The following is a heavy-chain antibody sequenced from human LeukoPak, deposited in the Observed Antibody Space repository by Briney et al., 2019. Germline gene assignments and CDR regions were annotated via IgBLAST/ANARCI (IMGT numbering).Heavy chain of an antibody. V-gene: IGHV1-69*13. Sequence: SVKVSCKASGGTFSSYAISWVRQAPGQGLEWMGGIIPIFGTANYAQKFQGRVTITADESTSTAYMELSSLRSEDTAVYYCAGDRSYSGSSTHIDYWGQGTLVTVSS. D-gene: IGHD1-26*01. J-gene: IGHJ4*02. CDR1: GGTFSSYA. CDR2: IIPIFGTA. CDR3: AGDRSYSGSSTHIDY.